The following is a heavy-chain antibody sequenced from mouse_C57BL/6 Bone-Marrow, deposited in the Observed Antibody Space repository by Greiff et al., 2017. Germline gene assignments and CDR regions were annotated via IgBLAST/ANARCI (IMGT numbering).Heavy chain of an antibody. CDR1: GFNIKDDY. J-gene: IGHJ3*01. Sequence: EVQLQQSGAELVRPGASVKLSCTASGFNIKDDYMHWVKQRPEQGLEWIGWIDPENGDTEYASKFQGKATITADTSSNTAYLQLSSLTSEDTAVYYGTTDYYGSSYPFAYRGQGTLVTVSA. CDR2: IDPENGDT. D-gene: IGHD1-1*01. CDR3: TTDYYGSSYPFAY. V-gene: IGHV14-4*01.